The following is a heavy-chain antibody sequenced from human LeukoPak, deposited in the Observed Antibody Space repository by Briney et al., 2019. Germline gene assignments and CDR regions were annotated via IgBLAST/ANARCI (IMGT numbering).Heavy chain of an antibody. Sequence: ASVKVSCKASGYTFTSYGISWVRQAPGQGLEWMGGIIPIFGTANYAQKFQGRVTITADESTSTAYMELSSLRSEDTAVYYCASAFAEWLGHYYYMDVWGKGTTVTVSS. D-gene: IGHD3-3*01. V-gene: IGHV1-69*13. CDR2: IIPIFGTA. CDR3: ASAFAEWLGHYYYMDV. J-gene: IGHJ6*03. CDR1: GYTFTSYG.